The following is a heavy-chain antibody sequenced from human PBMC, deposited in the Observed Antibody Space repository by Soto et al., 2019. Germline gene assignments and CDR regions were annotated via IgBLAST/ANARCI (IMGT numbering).Heavy chain of an antibody. D-gene: IGHD3-16*01. CDR3: SRDSQRDMITFGGAPLPAYNWFDP. J-gene: IGHJ5*02. V-gene: IGHV3-48*02. Sequence: GGSLRLSCAASGFTFSSYSMNWVRQAPGKGLEWVSYISSSSSTIYYADSVKGRFTISRDNAKNSLYLQMNSLRDEDTAVYYCSRDSQRDMITFGGAPLPAYNWFDPWGQGTLVTVSS. CDR2: ISSSSSTI. CDR1: GFTFSSYS.